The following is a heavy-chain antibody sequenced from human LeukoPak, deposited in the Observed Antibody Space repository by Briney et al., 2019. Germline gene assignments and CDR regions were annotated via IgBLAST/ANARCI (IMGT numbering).Heavy chain of an antibody. CDR2: ISAYNGNT. CDR1: GYTFTSYG. J-gene: IGHJ4*02. V-gene: IGHV1-18*01. CDR3: ARQASANYYDSSGAFDY. D-gene: IGHD3-22*01. Sequence: ASVKVSCKASGYTFTSYGISWVRQAPGQGLEWMGWISAYNGNTNYAQKLQGRVTMTTDTSTSTAYMELRSLRSDDTAVYYCARQASANYYDSSGAFDYWGQGTLVTVSS.